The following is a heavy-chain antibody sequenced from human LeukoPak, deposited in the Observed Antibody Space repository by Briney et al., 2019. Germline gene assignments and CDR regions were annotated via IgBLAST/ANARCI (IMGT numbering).Heavy chain of an antibody. Sequence: PSETLSLTCSVAGGSFSSTPYYWGWIRQPPGKGLDWIAIIYYSGSTYYNPSLKSRVTISVDTSKNQFSLNLSSVTAADTAVYYCARRGCIGGSCYSNWFDPWGQGTLVTVAS. CDR2: IYYSGST. CDR3: ARRGCIGGSCYSNWFDP. D-gene: IGHD2-15*01. J-gene: IGHJ5*02. V-gene: IGHV4-39*01. CDR1: GGSFSSTPYY.